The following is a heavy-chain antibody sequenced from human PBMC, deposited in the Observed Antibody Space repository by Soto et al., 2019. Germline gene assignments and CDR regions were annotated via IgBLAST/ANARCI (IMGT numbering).Heavy chain of an antibody. J-gene: IGHJ4*02. CDR1: GFTFSSYA. CDR3: ARDIMAGAVY. V-gene: IGHV3-30-3*01. CDR2: ISYDGSNK. D-gene: IGHD5-12*01. Sequence: QVQLVESGGGVVQPGRSLRLSCAASGFTFSSYAMHWVRQAPGKGLEWVAVISYDGSNKYYADSVKGRFTISRDNSKNTLYLQMNSLRAEDTAVYYGARDIMAGAVYWGQGTLVTVSS.